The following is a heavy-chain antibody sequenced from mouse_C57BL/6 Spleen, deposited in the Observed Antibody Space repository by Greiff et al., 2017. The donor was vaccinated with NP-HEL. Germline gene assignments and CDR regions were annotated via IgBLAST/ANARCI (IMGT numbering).Heavy chain of an antibody. J-gene: IGHJ1*03. CDR2: ISSGGSYT. CDR1: GFTFSSYG. V-gene: IGHV5-6*01. CDR3: ARQSTTLVATRYFGV. Sequence: EVKLVESGGDLVKPGGSLKLSCAASGFTFSSYGMSWVRQTPDKRLEWVATISSGGSYTYYPDTVKGRFTISRDNAKNTLYLQMSSLKSEDTAMYYCARQSTTLVATRYFGVWGTGTTVTVSS. D-gene: IGHD1-1*01.